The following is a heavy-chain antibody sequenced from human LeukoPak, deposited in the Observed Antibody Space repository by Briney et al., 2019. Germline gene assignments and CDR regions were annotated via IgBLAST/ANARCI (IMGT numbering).Heavy chain of an antibody. J-gene: IGHJ4*02. CDR2: ISSSSSTI. V-gene: IGHV3-48*04. CDR1: GFTFSSYS. Sequence: GGSLRLSCAASGFTFSSYSMNWVRQAPGKGLEWVSYISSSSSTIYYADSVKGRFTISRDNAKNSLYLQMNSLRAEDTAVYYCARDSTGSYKSGFDYWGQGTLVTVSS. D-gene: IGHD3-10*01. CDR3: ARDSTGSYKSGFDY.